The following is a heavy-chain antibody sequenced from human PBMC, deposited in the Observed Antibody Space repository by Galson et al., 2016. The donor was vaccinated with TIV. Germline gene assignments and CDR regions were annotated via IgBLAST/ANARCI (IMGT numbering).Heavy chain of an antibody. D-gene: IGHD1-1*01. CDR2: ITSKTYGATT. V-gene: IGHV3-49*03. Sequence: SRRLSCAASGFTFGHYAVNWFRQAPGKGLEWVGFITSKTYGATTEYAASVKGRFTISRDDSRNIAYLQMNSLKTEDTAVYYCTRTAMGSTRNAFDIWGQGTVVTVS. J-gene: IGHJ3*02. CDR1: GFTFGHYA. CDR3: TRTAMGSTRNAFDI.